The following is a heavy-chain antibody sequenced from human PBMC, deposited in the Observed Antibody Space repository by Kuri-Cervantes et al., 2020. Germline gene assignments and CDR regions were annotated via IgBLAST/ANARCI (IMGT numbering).Heavy chain of an antibody. CDR1: GFTFSDYY. D-gene: IGHD3-10*01. Sequence: GGSLRLSCAASGFTFSDYYMSWIRQAPGKGLEWVSYISSSGSTIYYADSVKGRFTISRDNAKNSLYLQMNSLRAEDTAVYYCAKSDYYGSGRSFDYWGQGTLVTVSS. CDR2: ISSSGSTI. V-gene: IGHV3-11*01. CDR3: AKSDYYGSGRSFDY. J-gene: IGHJ4*02.